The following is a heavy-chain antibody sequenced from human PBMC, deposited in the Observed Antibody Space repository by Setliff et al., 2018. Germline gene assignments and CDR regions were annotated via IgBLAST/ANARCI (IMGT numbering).Heavy chain of an antibody. CDR2: INHRGST. V-gene: IGHV4-34*01. Sequence: SETLSLTCAVYGDSFSDYYWSWIRQPPGKGLEWIEEINHRGSTNYSPSLRSRFTISRDNAKNSLYLQMNSLRAEDTAVYYCARDGGMGMIKGYYYGLDVWGQGTSVTVSS. J-gene: IGHJ6*02. CDR1: GDSFSDYY. CDR3: ARDGGMGMIKGYYYGLDV. D-gene: IGHD3-16*01.